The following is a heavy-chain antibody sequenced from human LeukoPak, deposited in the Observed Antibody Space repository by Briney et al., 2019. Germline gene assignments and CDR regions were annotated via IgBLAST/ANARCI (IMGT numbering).Heavy chain of an antibody. CDR3: ARGRSHYGFWSGYYRANYMDV. Sequence: SETLSLTCTVSGDSISTTSYYWGWIRQPPGKGLEWIGEINHSGSTNYNPSLKSRVTISVDTSKNQFSLKLNSVTAADTAVYYCARGRSHYGFWSGYYRANYMDVWGKGTTVTVSS. J-gene: IGHJ6*03. D-gene: IGHD3-3*01. CDR1: GDSISTTSYY. CDR2: INHSGST. V-gene: IGHV4-39*07.